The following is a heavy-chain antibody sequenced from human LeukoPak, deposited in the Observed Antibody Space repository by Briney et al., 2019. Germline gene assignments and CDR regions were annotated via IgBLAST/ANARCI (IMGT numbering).Heavy chain of an antibody. V-gene: IGHV4-59*01. CDR1: GDSISSYY. CDR3: ARSLYYYGSDSFDI. CDR2: IYYSGST. Sequence: SETLSLACTVSGDSISSYYWNWIRQPPGKGLEWIGYIYYSGSTNYNPSLKSRVTISVDTSKNQFSLKLSSVTAADTAVYYCARSLYYYGSDSFDIWGQGTMVTVSS. D-gene: IGHD3-10*01. J-gene: IGHJ3*02.